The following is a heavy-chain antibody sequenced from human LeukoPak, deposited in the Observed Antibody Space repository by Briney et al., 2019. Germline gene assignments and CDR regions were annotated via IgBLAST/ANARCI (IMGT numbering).Heavy chain of an antibody. Sequence: GGSLRLSCAASGLIFSSYEMIWFRQAPGKGLEFVSYISKSGSTKYYADSVRGRFTISRDDPKNSLYLQMNSLRAEDTALYSCAREDGQTGYYFDYWGQGVLVTVSS. CDR2: ISKSGSTK. V-gene: IGHV3-48*03. J-gene: IGHJ4*02. D-gene: IGHD1-14*01. CDR1: GLIFSSYE. CDR3: AREDGQTGYYFDY.